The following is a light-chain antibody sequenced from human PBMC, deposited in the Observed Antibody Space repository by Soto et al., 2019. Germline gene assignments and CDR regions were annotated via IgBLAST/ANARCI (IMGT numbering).Light chain of an antibody. Sequence: EIVLTQSPGTLSLSPGERATLSCRASQSVSSSYLAWYQQKPGQAPRLLIYLASSRATGVPDRFSGSGSGTEFTLTIRRLEAEDFAVYYCQQYGTSPFTFGQGTMLEIK. V-gene: IGKV3-20*01. CDR2: LAS. CDR1: QSVSSSY. CDR3: QQYGTSPFT. J-gene: IGKJ2*01.